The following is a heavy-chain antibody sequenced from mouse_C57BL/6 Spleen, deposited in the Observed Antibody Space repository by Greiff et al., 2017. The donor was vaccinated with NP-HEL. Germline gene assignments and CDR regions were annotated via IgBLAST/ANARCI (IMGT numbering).Heavy chain of an antibody. CDR3: ARAGEDCYGFDY. CDR2: IYPRSGNT. V-gene: IGHV1-81*01. D-gene: IGHD1-1*01. CDR1: GYTFTSYG. Sequence: QVQLKQSGAELVRPGASVKLSCKASGYTFTSYGISWVKQRTGQGLEWIGEIYPRSGNTYYNEKFKGKATLTADKSSSTAYMELRSLTSEDSAVYFCARAGEDCYGFDYWGQSTTLPVSS. J-gene: IGHJ2*01.